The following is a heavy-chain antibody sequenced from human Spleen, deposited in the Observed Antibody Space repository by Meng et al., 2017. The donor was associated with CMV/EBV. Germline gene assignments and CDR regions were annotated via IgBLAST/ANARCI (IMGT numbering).Heavy chain of an antibody. Sequence: QVQFVQSGAEVTKPGAPVKLSCEVSGDNFTTSGYGMHWVRQAPGQRLEWMGWINVGNGNTRYSQKFQGRVTITRDTSTSTAHMELRNLRSDDTAVYYCARDLLPAVVTPYLGFDYWGQGTLVTVSS. D-gene: IGHD4-23*01. V-gene: IGHV1-3*01. CDR1: GDNFTTSGYG. CDR3: ARDLLPAVVTPYLGFDY. J-gene: IGHJ4*02. CDR2: INVGNGNT.